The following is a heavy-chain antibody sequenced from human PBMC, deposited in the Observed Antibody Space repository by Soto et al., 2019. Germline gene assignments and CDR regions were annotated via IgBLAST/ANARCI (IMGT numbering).Heavy chain of an antibody. CDR1: GGSVTGASYY. Sequence: QVQLQESGPGLVKPSETLSLTCTVSGGSVTGASYYWSWIRQPPGKGLEWIGYIYYSGSTNYNPSLKSRVTISVDTSKNQISLKLNSVTAADTAVYYCARDQGIAVAVLDYWGQGTLVTVSS. D-gene: IGHD6-19*01. CDR2: IYYSGST. CDR3: ARDQGIAVAVLDY. V-gene: IGHV4-61*01. J-gene: IGHJ4*02.